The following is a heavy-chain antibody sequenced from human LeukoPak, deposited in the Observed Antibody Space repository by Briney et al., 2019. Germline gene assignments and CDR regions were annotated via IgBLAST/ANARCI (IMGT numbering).Heavy chain of an antibody. D-gene: IGHD3-22*01. CDR2: ISSSSSTI. Sequence: GGSLRLSCAASGFTFSSYSMNWVRQAPGKGLEWVSYISSSSSTIYYADSVKGRFTISRDNAKNSLYLQMNSLRAEDTAVYYCASSRVLRLLYFDYWGQGTLVTVSS. CDR1: GFTFSSYS. J-gene: IGHJ4*02. CDR3: ASSRVLRLLYFDY. V-gene: IGHV3-48*04.